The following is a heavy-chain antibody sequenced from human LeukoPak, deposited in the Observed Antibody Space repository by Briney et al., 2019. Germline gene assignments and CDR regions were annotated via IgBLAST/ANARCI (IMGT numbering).Heavy chain of an antibody. V-gene: IGHV3-20*04. J-gene: IGHJ4*02. CDR3: ARRYSGYDYFDY. Sequence: GGSLRLSCAASGFSFSSYNMNWVRQAPGKGLEWVSGINWNGGSTGYADSVKGRFTISRDNAKNSLYLQMNSLRAEDTALYYCARRYSGYDYFDYWGQGTLVTVSS. D-gene: IGHD5-12*01. CDR2: INWNGGST. CDR1: GFSFSSYN.